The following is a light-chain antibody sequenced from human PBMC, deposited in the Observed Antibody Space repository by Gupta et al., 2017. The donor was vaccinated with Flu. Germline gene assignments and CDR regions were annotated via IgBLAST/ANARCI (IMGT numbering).Light chain of an antibody. CDR3: SSDTSTNTFYV. J-gene: IGLJ1*01. Sequence: QSALTQPASVSVSPGQSITISCTGTSSDVGRSNYVSWYQQHPGKAPKLIIYDVSYRPSGVSSRLSGYKSGNTASLTISGLEAEDETDYYCSSDTSTNTFYVFGTGTKVTVL. CDR1: SSDVGRSNY. V-gene: IGLV2-14*01. CDR2: DVS.